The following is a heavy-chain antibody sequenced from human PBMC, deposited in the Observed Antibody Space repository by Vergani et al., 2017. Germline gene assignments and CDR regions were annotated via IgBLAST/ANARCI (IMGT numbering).Heavy chain of an antibody. CDR2: ISCSGGFT. CDR1: GFTFTNFA. V-gene: IGHV3-23*01. J-gene: IGHJ4*02. Sequence: EVQLLESGGNLVQPGGSLRLSCAASGFTFTNFAMTWVRQAPGEGLEWVSGISCSGGFTYYADSVKGRFTISRDNSKNTMFLPMNNLRAEDTAVYYCAKDNVPGYYDSSGYFDYWGQGTLVTVSS. CDR3: AKDNVPGYYDSSGYFDY. D-gene: IGHD3-22*01.